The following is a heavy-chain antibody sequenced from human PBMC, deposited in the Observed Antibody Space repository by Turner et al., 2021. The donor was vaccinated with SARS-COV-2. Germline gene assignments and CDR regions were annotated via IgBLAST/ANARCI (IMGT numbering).Heavy chain of an antibody. D-gene: IGHD3-10*01. Sequence: QVQLQQWGAGLVKLSENLSLTCGVSGGSFSTYYWSWIRQSPGKGLEWIAEIKRSGSTNYSPSLKSRVTISVDTPKRQISLNLTSVTAADTAIYFCARGQSRGFYGSGSRRFDYWGQGTQVTVSS. CDR3: ARGQSRGFYGSGSRRFDY. CDR1: GGSFSTYY. V-gene: IGHV4-34*01. J-gene: IGHJ4*02. CDR2: IKRSGST.